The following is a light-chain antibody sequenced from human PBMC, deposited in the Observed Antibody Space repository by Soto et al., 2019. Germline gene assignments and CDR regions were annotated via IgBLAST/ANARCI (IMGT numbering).Light chain of an antibody. CDR1: YSDVGSYNL. Sequence: QSALTQPASVSGSPGQSITISCTGTYSDVGSYNLVSWYQHHPGKAPKLIIYEGSKRPSGVSTRFSGSKSGITASLTVSGPQADDEADYFCCTFAGSRPLYVFGTGTKLTVL. CDR2: EGS. J-gene: IGLJ1*01. CDR3: CTFAGSRPLYV. V-gene: IGLV2-23*01.